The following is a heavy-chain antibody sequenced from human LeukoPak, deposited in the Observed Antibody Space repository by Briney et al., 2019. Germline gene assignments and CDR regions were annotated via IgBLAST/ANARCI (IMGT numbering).Heavy chain of an antibody. CDR3: ARGGGGGGGDAFDI. Sequence: SETLSLTCAVYGGSFSGHYWSWIRQPPGKGLEWIGEINHSGGTNCNPSLKSRVTLLADTSKNQFSLKLSSVTAADTAVYYCARGGGGGGGDAFDIWGQGTMVTVSS. V-gene: IGHV4-34*01. D-gene: IGHD3-16*01. CDR2: INHSGGT. J-gene: IGHJ3*02. CDR1: GGSFSGHY.